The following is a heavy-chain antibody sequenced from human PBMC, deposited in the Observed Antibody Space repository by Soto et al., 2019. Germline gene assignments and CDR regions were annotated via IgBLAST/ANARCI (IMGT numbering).Heavy chain of an antibody. CDR1: GFTFSNAW. CDR3: TTLDDYGDSRDY. CDR2: IKSKTDGGTT. Sequence: GGSLRLSCAASGFTFSNAWMSWVRQAPGKGLEWVGRIKSKTDGGTTDYAAPVKGRFTISRDDSKNTLYLQMNSLKTEDTAVYYCTTLDDYGDSRDYWGQGTLVTVSS. J-gene: IGHJ4*02. V-gene: IGHV3-15*01. D-gene: IGHD4-17*01.